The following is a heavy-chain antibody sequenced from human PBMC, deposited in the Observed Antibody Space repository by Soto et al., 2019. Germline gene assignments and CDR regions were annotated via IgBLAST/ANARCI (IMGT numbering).Heavy chain of an antibody. CDR3: ARAGIVQVSYAMDV. V-gene: IGHV4-59*01. J-gene: IGHJ6*02. Sequence: SETLSLTCTVSGGSIGGDSWSWIRQSPGRGLDFIGYIYHSGSTNYNPSLKSRVTISMDTSKNQFSLRLSSVTAADTAVYYCARAGIVQVSYAMDVWGQGTTVTVSS. CDR1: GGSIGGDS. CDR2: IYHSGST. D-gene: IGHD2-8*01.